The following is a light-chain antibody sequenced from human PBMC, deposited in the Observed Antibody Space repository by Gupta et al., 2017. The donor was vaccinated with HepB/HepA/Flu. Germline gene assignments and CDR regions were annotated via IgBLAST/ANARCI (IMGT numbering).Light chain of an antibody. V-gene: IGKV1-33*01. Sequence: DIQMTQSPSALSASVGDRVTITCQASQVISNYLNWYQQKPGKAPKLLIYDASNLETGVPSRFSGSGSGTDFTFTISSLQPEDIATYYCQQDDKLPLTFGGGTKVEIK. CDR2: DAS. J-gene: IGKJ4*01. CDR3: QQDDKLPLT. CDR1: QVISNY.